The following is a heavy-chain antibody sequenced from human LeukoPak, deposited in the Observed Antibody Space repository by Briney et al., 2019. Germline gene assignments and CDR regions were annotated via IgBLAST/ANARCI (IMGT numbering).Heavy chain of an antibody. Sequence: AASVKVSCKASGYTFTSYGISWVRQAPGQGLEWMGWISAYNGNTNYAQKLQGRVTMTTDTSTSTAYMELRSLRSDDTAVYYCARDLARYFDWLLSHAPTYFDYWGQGTLVTVSS. CDR2: ISAYNGNT. V-gene: IGHV1-18*04. J-gene: IGHJ4*02. CDR1: GYTFTSYG. D-gene: IGHD3-9*01. CDR3: ARDLARYFDWLLSHAPTYFDY.